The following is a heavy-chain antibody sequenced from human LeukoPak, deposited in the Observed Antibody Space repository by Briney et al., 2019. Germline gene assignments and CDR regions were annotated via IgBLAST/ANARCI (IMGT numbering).Heavy chain of an antibody. CDR1: GFIFSNYV. V-gene: IGHV3-23*01. Sequence: GGSQRLSCAASGFIFSNYVMNWVRQAPGKGLEWVSPISGRGGSTNYADFVKGRFTISRDNSKSTLYLQMNSLRAEDTAVYYCATDPGTVGVTTRDFWGQGTLVTVSS. J-gene: IGHJ4*02. CDR3: ATDPGTVGVTTRDF. D-gene: IGHD1-26*01. CDR2: ISGRGGST.